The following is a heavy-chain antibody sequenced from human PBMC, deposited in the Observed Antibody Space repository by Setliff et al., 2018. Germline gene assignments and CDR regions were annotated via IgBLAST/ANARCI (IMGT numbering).Heavy chain of an antibody. CDR1: GYTFSAYA. V-gene: IGHV7-4-1*02. CDR3: ASRGTSNGYYYYMDV. Sequence: ASVKVSCKASGYTFSAYAMNWVRQAPGQGLEWMGWINTNTGNPTYAQGFTGRFVFSLDTSVSTAYLQISSLKAEDTAVYYCASRGTSNGYYYYMDVWGKGTTVTVSS. J-gene: IGHJ6*03. D-gene: IGHD3-16*01. CDR2: INTNTGNP.